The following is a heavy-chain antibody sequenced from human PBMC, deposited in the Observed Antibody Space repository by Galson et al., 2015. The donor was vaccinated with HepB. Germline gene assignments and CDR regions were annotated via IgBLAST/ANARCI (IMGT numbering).Heavy chain of an antibody. Sequence: SLRLSCAASGFTFSSYSMNWVRQAPGKGLEWVSYISSSSSTIYYADSVKGRFTISRDNAKNSLYLQMNSLRAEDTAVYYCARAPIPRSYYGGYPDAFDIWGQGTMVTVSS. D-gene: IGHD4-17*01. CDR1: GFTFSSYS. CDR3: ARAPIPRSYYGGYPDAFDI. J-gene: IGHJ3*02. V-gene: IGHV3-48*01. CDR2: ISSSSSTI.